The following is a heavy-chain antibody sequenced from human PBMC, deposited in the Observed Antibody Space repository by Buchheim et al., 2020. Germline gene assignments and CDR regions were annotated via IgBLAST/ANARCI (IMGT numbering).Heavy chain of an antibody. Sequence: EVQLVESGGGLVQPGGSLRLSCAASGFTFSSYTMNWVRQAPGKGLEWVSYITSSGGTTYYADSVKGRVTISRDNAKNSPYLQMNSLRAEDTAVYYCARGVATNHFDYWGQGTL. V-gene: IGHV3-48*01. D-gene: IGHD5-12*01. CDR3: ARGVATNHFDY. J-gene: IGHJ4*02. CDR1: GFTFSSYT. CDR2: ITSSGGTT.